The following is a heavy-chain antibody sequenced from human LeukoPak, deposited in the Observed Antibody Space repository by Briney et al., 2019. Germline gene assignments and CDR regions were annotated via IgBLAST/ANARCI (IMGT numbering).Heavy chain of an antibody. CDR1: GFXFRNYE. CDR3: ARTDPSDAFDI. V-gene: IGHV3-48*03. J-gene: IGHJ3*02. CDR2: IRSGGNTK. Sequence: GGSLRLSCTASGFXFRNYEMDWVRQAPGKGLEWISSIRSGGNTKYYADSVRDRFTISRDNAKNSLYLQMTSLRAEDTAVYYCARTDPSDAFDIWGQGTMVTVSS.